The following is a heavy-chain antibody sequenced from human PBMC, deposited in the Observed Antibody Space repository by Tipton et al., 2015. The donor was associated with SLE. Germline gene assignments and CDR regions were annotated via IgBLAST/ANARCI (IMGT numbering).Heavy chain of an antibody. CDR2: IYYSGTT. Sequence: TLSLTCTVSGGSISSYYWSWIRQPPGKGLEWIGYIYYSGTTNYNPSLKSRVTISVDTSKNQFSLKLYSVAAADTAVYYCARHYDSSGYDAFDIWGQGTMVTVSS. CDR3: ARHYDSSGYDAFDI. V-gene: IGHV4-59*08. D-gene: IGHD3-22*01. J-gene: IGHJ3*02. CDR1: GGSISSYY.